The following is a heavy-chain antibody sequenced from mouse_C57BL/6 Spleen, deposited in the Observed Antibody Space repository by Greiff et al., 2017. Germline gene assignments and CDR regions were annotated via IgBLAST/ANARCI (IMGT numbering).Heavy chain of an antibody. D-gene: IGHD1-2*01. CDR1: GYTFTDYE. CDR2: IDPETGGT. J-gene: IGHJ2*01. V-gene: IGHV1-15*01. CDR3: TRDTTADY. Sequence: QVQLKESGAELVRPGASVTLSCKASGYTFTDYEMHWVKQTPVHGLEWIGAIDPETGGTAYNQKFKGKAILTADKSSSTAYMELRSLTSEDSAVYYCTRDTTADYWGQGTTLTVSS.